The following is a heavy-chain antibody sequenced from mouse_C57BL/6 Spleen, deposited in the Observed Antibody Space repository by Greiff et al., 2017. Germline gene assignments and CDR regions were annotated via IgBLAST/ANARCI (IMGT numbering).Heavy chain of an antibody. CDR1: GYSFTGSY. J-gene: IGHJ1*03. Sequence: SGYSFTGSYMYWVMYSPEYSLEWIGESTPCTGDTTYTHKVKGKATLTVDKYTSTAYMQLKSRTSDDAAVDDCAKSTVVAAVYFGVWGTGTTVTVAT. V-gene: IGHV1-42*01. CDR2: STPCTGDT. CDR3: AKSTVVAAVYFGV. D-gene: IGHD1-1*01.